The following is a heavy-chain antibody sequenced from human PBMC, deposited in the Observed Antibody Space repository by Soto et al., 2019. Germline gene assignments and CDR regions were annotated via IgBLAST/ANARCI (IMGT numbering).Heavy chain of an antibody. CDR3: AKGWFGEFY. D-gene: IGHD3-10*01. CDR2: IYYSGST. Sequence: SETLSLTCTVSGGSISSYYWSWIRQPPGKGLEWIGYIYYSGSTNYNPSLKSRVTISVDTSKNQFSLKLSSLTAADTAVYYCAKGWFGEFYWGQGTLVTVSS. J-gene: IGHJ4*02. CDR1: GGSISSYY. V-gene: IGHV4-59*01.